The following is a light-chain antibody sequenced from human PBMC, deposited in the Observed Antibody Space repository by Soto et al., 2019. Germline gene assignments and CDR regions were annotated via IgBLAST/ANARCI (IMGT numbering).Light chain of an antibody. V-gene: IGKV1-5*01. CDR2: DAS. Sequence: DIQLTQTPSTFSASVVDEVTTTCRASQTISMWLAWYQQKPGRAPKLLIYDASTLESGVPSRFSGSGSETEFTLTISRLQPDDFATYFCHSRAFGQGTRRELK. CDR1: QTISMW. CDR3: HSRA. J-gene: IGKJ5*01.